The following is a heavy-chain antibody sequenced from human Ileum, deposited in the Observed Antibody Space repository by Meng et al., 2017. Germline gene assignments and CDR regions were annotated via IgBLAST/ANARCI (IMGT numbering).Heavy chain of an antibody. D-gene: IGHD1-7*01. CDR3: VTGTLRAGVD. V-gene: IGHV4-34*12. CDR2: VFYTGGT. Sequence: SETLSLTCAVSSASFNVGYWNWVRQSPGKGLEWIGEVFYTGGTKYNPSLRGRVTISIDTSKRHLSLNLTSATAADTALYYCVTGTLRAGVDWGQGMLVTVSS. J-gene: IGHJ4*02. CDR1: SASFNVGY.